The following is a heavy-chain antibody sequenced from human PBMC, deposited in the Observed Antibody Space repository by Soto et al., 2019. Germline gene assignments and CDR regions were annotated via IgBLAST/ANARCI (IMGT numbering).Heavy chain of an antibody. V-gene: IGHV1-18*01. CDR3: AREDKDIVVVPAAAQGYYYYYYMDV. D-gene: IGHD2-2*01. CDR2: ISAYNGNT. CDR1: AYTFTSYG. J-gene: IGHJ6*03. Sequence: ASVKVSCKASAYTFTSYGISWVRQAPGQGLEGMGWISAYNGNTNYAQKLQDRVTMITDTSTSTAYMELRSLRSDDTAVYYCAREDKDIVVVPAAAQGYYYYYYMDVWGKGTTVTVSS.